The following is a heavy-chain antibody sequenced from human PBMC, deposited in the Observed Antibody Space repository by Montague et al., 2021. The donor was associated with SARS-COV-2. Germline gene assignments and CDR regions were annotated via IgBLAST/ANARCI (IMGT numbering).Heavy chain of an antibody. Sequence: SETLSLTCAVYGGSIGVNYWSWVRQHPAKGLEGMGEINRRDSTNFYQSPKSRFTITVDTSKNQFSLKLTSVTAADTAVYFCAGGFTSWSGAGFWGQGTLVTVSS. CDR2: INRRDST. V-gene: IGHV4-34*01. D-gene: IGHD3-10*01. CDR3: AGGFTSWSGAGF. CDR1: GGSIGVNY. J-gene: IGHJ1*01.